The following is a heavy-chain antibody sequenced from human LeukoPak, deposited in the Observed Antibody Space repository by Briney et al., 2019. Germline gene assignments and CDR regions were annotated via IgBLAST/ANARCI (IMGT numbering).Heavy chain of an antibody. Sequence: GRSLTLSCAPSGFSFSSYSMNCVRQAPGKGLEWVSSISSSSSNNYLADSVKGRLTISRAKAKNSLYLQMNSLRYEDTDVYYCARDLKGSGSYLFGYWGQGTLVTVSS. V-gene: IGHV3-21*01. CDR2: ISSSSSNN. J-gene: IGHJ4*02. CDR3: ARDLKGSGSYLFGY. CDR1: GFSFSSYS. D-gene: IGHD1-26*01.